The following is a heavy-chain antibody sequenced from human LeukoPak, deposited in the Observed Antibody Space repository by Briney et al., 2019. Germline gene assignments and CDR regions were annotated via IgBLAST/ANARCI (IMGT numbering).Heavy chain of an antibody. V-gene: IGHV3-7*01. CDR1: GFTFSNYW. J-gene: IGHJ3*02. D-gene: IGHD3-16*01. CDR2: TKQDGSEK. Sequence: GGSLRLSCAASGFTFSNYWMTWVRQAPGKGLEWVANTKQDGSEKNYVDSVKGRFTISRDNAKNTLYLHMNSLRAEDTAVYYCARFYGGSALDNWGQGTMVTVSS. CDR3: ARFYGGSALDN.